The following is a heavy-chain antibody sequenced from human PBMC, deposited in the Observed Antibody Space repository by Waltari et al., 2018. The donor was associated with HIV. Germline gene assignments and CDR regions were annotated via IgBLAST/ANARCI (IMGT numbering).Heavy chain of an antibody. CDR2: INPNSCGT. CDR1: GYPLTGYD. CDR3: ARRPKAYYGMDV. Sequence: QVRLVQSGAEVKKPRPSVKVTFKASGYPLTGYDMHCVRQAPGQGLEWMGWINPNSCGTNYAQKFQGRVPMTRDTSISTAYMELSRLRSDDTAVYYCARRPKAYYGMDVWGQGTTVTVSS. V-gene: IGHV1-2*02. J-gene: IGHJ6*02.